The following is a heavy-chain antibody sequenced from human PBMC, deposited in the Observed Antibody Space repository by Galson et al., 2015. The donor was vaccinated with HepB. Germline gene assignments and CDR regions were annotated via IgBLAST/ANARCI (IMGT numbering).Heavy chain of an antibody. D-gene: IGHD2-15*01. Sequence: SCKASRYTFSSYSMTWVRQAPGQGLEWMGWISPYNRDTDYARKFQGRVTMTTDTFTSTAYMELRSLRSDDTAVYYCARGALVGVAGGSQNNWFDPWGQGTLVTVSS. CDR1: RYTFSSYS. V-gene: IGHV1-18*01. J-gene: IGHJ5*02. CDR3: ARGALVGVAGGSQNNWFDP. CDR2: ISPYNRDT.